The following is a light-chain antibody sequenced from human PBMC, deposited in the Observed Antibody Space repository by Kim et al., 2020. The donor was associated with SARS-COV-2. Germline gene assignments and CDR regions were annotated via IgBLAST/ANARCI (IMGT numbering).Light chain of an antibody. CDR3: MVSYSGAWV. CDR2: YKSDSDR. V-gene: IGLV5-45*02. J-gene: IGLJ3*02. CDR1: SGHNVSTHK. Sequence: LACTLRSGHNVSTHKVYWYQQKPVSPPQYLLRYKSDSDRHQRSGVPSRFSGSKDASANAGILLISGIQSEDEADYYCMVSYSGAWVFGGGTQLTVL.